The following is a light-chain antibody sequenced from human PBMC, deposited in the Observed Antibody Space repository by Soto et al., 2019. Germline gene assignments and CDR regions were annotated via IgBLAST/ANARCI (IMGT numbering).Light chain of an antibody. CDR2: GAS. Sequence: EIVLTQSPGTLSLSPGERATLSCRASQSVISNFLAWYQQKPGQAPRLLIYGASSRATGIPDRFSGSGFGTHFTLTISSLEPEDFAMYYCQQSASSVTFGQGTRLEI. V-gene: IGKV3-20*01. CDR1: QSVISNF. CDR3: QQSASSVT. J-gene: IGKJ5*01.